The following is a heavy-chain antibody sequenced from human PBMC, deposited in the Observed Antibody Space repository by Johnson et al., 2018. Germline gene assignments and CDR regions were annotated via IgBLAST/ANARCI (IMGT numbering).Heavy chain of an antibody. CDR1: GFTFSSYS. D-gene: IGHD2-2*01. Sequence: VQLVESGGGLVKPGGSLRLSCAASGFTFSSYSMNWVRQAPGKGLEWVSSISSSSSYIYYADSVKGRFTISRDNAKNSLYLQMNSLRAEDTAGYYCARVSWRSTSCYHYYYMDVWGQGTTVTVSS. CDR3: ARVSWRSTSCYHYYYMDV. J-gene: IGHJ6*03. V-gene: IGHV3-21*01. CDR2: ISSSSSYI.